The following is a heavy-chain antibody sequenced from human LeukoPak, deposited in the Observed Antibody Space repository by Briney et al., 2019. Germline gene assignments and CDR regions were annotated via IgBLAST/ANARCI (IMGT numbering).Heavy chain of an antibody. Sequence: GGSLRLSCAASGFTFSSYWMSWVRQAPGKGMEWVANIKQDGSEKYYVDSVKGRFTISRDNAKNSLYLQMNSLRAEDTAVYYCARDRQETVLRFLVGFDPWGQGTLVTVSS. D-gene: IGHD3-3*01. CDR3: ARDRQETVLRFLVGFDP. CDR1: GFTFSSYW. V-gene: IGHV3-7*01. CDR2: IKQDGSEK. J-gene: IGHJ5*02.